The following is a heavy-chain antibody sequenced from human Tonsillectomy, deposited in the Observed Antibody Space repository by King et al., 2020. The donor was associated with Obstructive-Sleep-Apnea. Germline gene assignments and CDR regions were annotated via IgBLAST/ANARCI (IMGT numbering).Heavy chain of an antibody. CDR3: VRDESGYDILTGVYGMDV. V-gene: IGHV3-30*03. CDR2: ISYDGSNK. D-gene: IGHD3-9*01. CDR1: GFTFSSYG. J-gene: IGHJ6*02. Sequence: VQLVESGGGVVQPGRSLRLSCAASGFTFSSYGMHWVRQAPGKGLEWVAVISYDGSNKYYADSVKGRFTISRDNSKNMLYLQMNSLRAEDKAMYYCVRDESGYDILTGVYGMDVWGQGTTVTVSS.